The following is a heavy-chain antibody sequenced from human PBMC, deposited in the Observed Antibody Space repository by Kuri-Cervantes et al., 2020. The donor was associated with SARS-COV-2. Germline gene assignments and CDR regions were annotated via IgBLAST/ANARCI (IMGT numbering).Heavy chain of an antibody. J-gene: IGHJ4*02. V-gene: IGHV3-74*01. CDR2: INPDGSYT. D-gene: IGHD1-1*01. CDR1: GFTFSIYW. Sequence: GGSLRLSCAASGFTFSIYWMHWVRQAPGKGLVWVSRINPDGSYTNNADSVKGRFTLSRDNAKNMLFLQMNSLRAEDTAVYYCVRDGDHWNFDYWGQGTLVTVSS. CDR3: VRDGDHWNFDY.